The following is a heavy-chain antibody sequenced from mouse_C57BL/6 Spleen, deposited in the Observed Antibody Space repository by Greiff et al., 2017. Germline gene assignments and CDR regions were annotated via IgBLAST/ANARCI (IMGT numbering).Heavy chain of an antibody. D-gene: IGHD1-1*01. V-gene: IGHV5-17*01. CDR1: GFTFSDYG. CDR2: ISSGSSTI. CDR3: ARPRDYYGSSYDAMDY. Sequence: EVKLVESGGGLVKPGGSLKLSCAASGFTFSDYGMHWVRQAPEKGLEWVAYISSGSSTIYYADTVKGRFTISRDNAKNTLFLQMTSLRSEDTAMYYCARPRDYYGSSYDAMDYWGQGTSVTVSS. J-gene: IGHJ4*01.